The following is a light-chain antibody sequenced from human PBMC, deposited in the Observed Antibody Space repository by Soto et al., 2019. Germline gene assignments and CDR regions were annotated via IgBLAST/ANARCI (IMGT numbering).Light chain of an antibody. CDR3: QQYEKWPPSIT. Sequence: IVMTQSPATLSVSPGDRAPLYCRSSQPVNNNLAWSQHKPGQAPRLLIYGASTRATGISARFSGGGSGTEFTLTISSLQSEDFALYFCQQYEKWPPSITFGQGTRLEIK. CDR2: GAS. CDR1: QPVNNN. J-gene: IGKJ5*01. V-gene: IGKV3-15*01.